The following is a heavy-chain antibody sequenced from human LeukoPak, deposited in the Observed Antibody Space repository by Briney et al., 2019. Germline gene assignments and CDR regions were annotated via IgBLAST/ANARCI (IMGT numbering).Heavy chain of an antibody. D-gene: IGHD5-18*01. J-gene: IGHJ2*01. CDR1: GYNFATYW. V-gene: IGHV5-51*01. CDR2: IYPGDSDT. CDR3: ARPGIQLWPGLDAGWYFDL. Sequence: GESLKISCKGSGYNFATYWIVWVRQMPGKGLEWMGVIYPGDSDTKYSPSFQGQVTISADKSISTAYLQWSSLKASDTAMYYCARPGIQLWPGLDAGWYFDLWGRGTLVTVSS.